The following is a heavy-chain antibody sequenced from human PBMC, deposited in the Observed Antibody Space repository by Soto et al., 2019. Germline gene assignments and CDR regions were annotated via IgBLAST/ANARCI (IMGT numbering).Heavy chain of an antibody. J-gene: IGHJ3*02. CDR3: ARIGDCGGDCYAFDI. V-gene: IGHV3-21*01. CDR2: ISSSSSYI. Sequence: EVQLVESGGGLVKPGGSLRLSCAASGFTFSSYSMNWVRQAPGKGLEWVSSISSSSSYIYYADSVKGRFTISRDNAKNSLYLQMNSLRAEDTAVYYCARIGDCGGDCYAFDIWGQGTMVSVSS. CDR1: GFTFSSYS. D-gene: IGHD2-21*02.